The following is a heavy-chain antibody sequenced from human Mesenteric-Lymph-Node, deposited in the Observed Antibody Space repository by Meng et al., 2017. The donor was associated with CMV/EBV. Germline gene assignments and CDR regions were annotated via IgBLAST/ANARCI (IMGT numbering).Heavy chain of an antibody. J-gene: IGHJ4*02. CDR2: MYYSGNT. Sequence: SETLSLTCTVSGYSISSGYYWGWIRQPPGKGLEWIGYMYYSGNTYYNPSLKGRVTMSKDTSKNQFSLKLNSVTAADTAVYYCARLGYQLLSDYWGQGTLVTVSS. V-gene: IGHV4-38-2*02. CDR3: ARLGYQLLSDY. D-gene: IGHD6-13*01. CDR1: GYSISSGYY.